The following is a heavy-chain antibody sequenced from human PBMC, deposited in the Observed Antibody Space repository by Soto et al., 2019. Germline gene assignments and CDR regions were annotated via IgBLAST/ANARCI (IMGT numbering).Heavy chain of an antibody. J-gene: IGHJ6*02. D-gene: IGHD5-18*01. CDR2: IDPGDSDT. V-gene: IGHV5-51*01. Sequence: PGESLKISCKGSGYSFTSYWIGWVRQMPGKGLEWMGIIDPGDSDTSYSPSFQGQVTISADKSVSTAYLQWSSLKASDTAMYYCARTSMQSRGYSYGHGGMDVWGQGTTVTVSS. CDR3: ARTSMQSRGYSYGHGGMDV. CDR1: GYSFTSYW.